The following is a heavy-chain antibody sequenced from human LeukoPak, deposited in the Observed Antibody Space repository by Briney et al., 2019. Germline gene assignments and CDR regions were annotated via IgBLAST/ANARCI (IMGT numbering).Heavy chain of an antibody. V-gene: IGHV3-23*01. CDR3: AKVSSSGSDSDY. CDR2: ISGSGGST. J-gene: IGHJ4*02. D-gene: IGHD3-22*01. Sequence: PGGSLRLSCAASGFTFSSYAMSWVRQAPGKGLEWVSGISGSGGSTYYADSVKGRFTISRDNSKNTLYLQMNSLRAEDTAVYYCAKVSSSGSDSDYWGQGTLVTVSS. CDR1: GFTFSSYA.